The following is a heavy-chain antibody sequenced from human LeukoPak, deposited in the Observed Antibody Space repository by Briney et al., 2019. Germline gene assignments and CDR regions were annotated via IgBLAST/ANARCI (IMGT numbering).Heavy chain of an antibody. J-gene: IGHJ3*02. V-gene: IGHV3-74*01. CDR2: INSDGSST. CDR1: GFNFSSYW. Sequence: GGSLRLSCAASGFNFSSYWMHWVGQAPGKGLVCVSRINSDGSSTSYPDSVKGRFTISRDNAKNTMYLQMNSLRAEDTAVYYCARAPDMVRGVISRAFDIWGQGTMVTVSS. D-gene: IGHD3-10*01. CDR3: ARAPDMVRGVISRAFDI.